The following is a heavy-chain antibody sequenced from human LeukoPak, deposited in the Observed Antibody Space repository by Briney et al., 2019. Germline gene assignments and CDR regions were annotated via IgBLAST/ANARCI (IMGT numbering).Heavy chain of an antibody. V-gene: IGHV3-23*01. Sequence: ETLSLTCTVSGGSIRSSYYYWGWVRQAPGKGLEWVSAISGSGGSTYYADSVKGRFTISRDNSKNTLYLQMNSLRAEDTAVYYCANLAIAADLDYWGQGTLVTVSS. D-gene: IGHD2-15*01. CDR1: GGSIRSSYYY. J-gene: IGHJ4*02. CDR3: ANLAIAADLDY. CDR2: ISGSGGST.